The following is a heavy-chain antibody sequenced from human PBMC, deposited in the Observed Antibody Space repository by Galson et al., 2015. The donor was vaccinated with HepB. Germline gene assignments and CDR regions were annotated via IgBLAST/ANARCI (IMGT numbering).Heavy chain of an antibody. J-gene: IGHJ4*02. V-gene: IGHV3-7*01. CDR2: IKQDGSEK. D-gene: IGHD1-14*01. CDR1: GFTFSSYW. Sequence: SLRLSCAASGFTFSSYWMSWVRQAPGKGLEWVANIKQDGSEKYYGDSVKGRFTISRDNAKNSLFLQMNGLRAEDTAVYYCASYLTTWPRGGHWGQGTLVTVSS. CDR3: ASYLTTWPRGGH.